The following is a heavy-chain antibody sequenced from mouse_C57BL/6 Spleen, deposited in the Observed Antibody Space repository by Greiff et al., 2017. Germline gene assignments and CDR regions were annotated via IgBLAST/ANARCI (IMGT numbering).Heavy chain of an antibody. CDR1: GYTFTSYW. D-gene: IGHD2-4*01. Sequence: QVQLQQPGTELVKPGASVKLSCKASGYTFTSYWMHWVKQRPGQGLEWIGNINPSNGGTNYNEKFKSKATLTVDKSSSTAYMRLSSLTSEDSAVYYCARSRDYDEETYFDVWGTGATVTVSS. J-gene: IGHJ1*03. CDR3: ARSRDYDEETYFDV. CDR2: INPSNGGT. V-gene: IGHV1-53*01.